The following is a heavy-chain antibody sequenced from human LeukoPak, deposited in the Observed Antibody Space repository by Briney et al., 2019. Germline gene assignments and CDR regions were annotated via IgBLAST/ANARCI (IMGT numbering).Heavy chain of an antibody. CDR3: ASTVDTAMVPDY. D-gene: IGHD5-18*01. CDR1: GGSISSYY. CDR2: IYYSGST. Sequence: SETLSLTCTVSGGSISSYYWSWIRQPPGKGPEWIGYIYYSGSTNYNPSLKSRVTISVDTSKNQFSLKLSSVTAADTAVYYCASTVDTAMVPDYWGQGTLVTVSS. V-gene: IGHV4-59*01. J-gene: IGHJ4*02.